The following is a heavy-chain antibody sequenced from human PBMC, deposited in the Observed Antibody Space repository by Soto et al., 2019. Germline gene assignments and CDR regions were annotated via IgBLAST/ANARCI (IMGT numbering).Heavy chain of an antibody. Sequence: GGSLRLSCAASGFTFSSYSMNWVRQAPGKGLEWVSSISSSSSYIYYADSVKGRFTISRDNAKNSLYLQMNSLRAEDTAVYYCARDGSYYDILTGYTWFDPWGQGTLVTVSS. J-gene: IGHJ5*02. CDR2: ISSSSSYI. CDR1: GFTFSSYS. CDR3: ARDGSYYDILTGYTWFDP. V-gene: IGHV3-21*01. D-gene: IGHD3-9*01.